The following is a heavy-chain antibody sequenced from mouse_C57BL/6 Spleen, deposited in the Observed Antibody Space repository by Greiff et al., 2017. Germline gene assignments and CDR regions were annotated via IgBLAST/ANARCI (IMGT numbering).Heavy chain of an antibody. Sequence: VQLQQSGAELARPGASVKMSCKASGYTFTSYTMHWVKQRPGQGLEWIGYINPSSGYTKYNQKFKDKATLTADKSSSTAYMQLSSLTSEDSAVYYCARETTVAYWYFDVWGTGTTVTVSS. J-gene: IGHJ1*03. CDR1: GYTFTSYT. CDR3: ARETTVAYWYFDV. V-gene: IGHV1-4*01. CDR2: INPSSGYT. D-gene: IGHD1-1*01.